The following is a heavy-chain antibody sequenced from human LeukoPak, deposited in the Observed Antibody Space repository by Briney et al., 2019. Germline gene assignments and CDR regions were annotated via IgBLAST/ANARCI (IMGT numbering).Heavy chain of an antibody. Sequence: SETLSLTCTVSGGSISSYYWSWIRQPPGKGLEWIGYIYYSGSTNYNPSLKSRVTISVDTSKNQFSLKLSSVTAADTAVYYCARGAWNIVVVPAAKGAFDIWGQGTMVTVSS. V-gene: IGHV4-59*01. J-gene: IGHJ3*02. D-gene: IGHD2-2*01. CDR2: IYYSGST. CDR1: GGSISSYY. CDR3: ARGAWNIVVVPAAKGAFDI.